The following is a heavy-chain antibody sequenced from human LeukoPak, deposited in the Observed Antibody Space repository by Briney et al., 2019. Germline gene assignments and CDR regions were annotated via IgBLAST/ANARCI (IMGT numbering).Heavy chain of an antibody. CDR1: GGSMSSYY. Sequence: SETLSLTCTVSGGSMSSYYWSWLRQRPVKGLEWIGYIYYSGSTNYNPSLKSRVTISVDTSKNQFSLKLSSVTAADTAVYYCARGPYDFWSGYHSGFDYWGQGTLVTVSS. CDR3: ARGPYDFWSGYHSGFDY. J-gene: IGHJ4*02. CDR2: IYYSGST. V-gene: IGHV4-59*01. D-gene: IGHD3-3*01.